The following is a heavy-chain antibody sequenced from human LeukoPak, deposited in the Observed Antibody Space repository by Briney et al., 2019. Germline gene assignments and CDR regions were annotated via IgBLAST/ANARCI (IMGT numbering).Heavy chain of an antibody. CDR3: ARGQINYDSSGYYYGYFQH. D-gene: IGHD3-22*01. CDR1: GGTFSSYA. CDR2: INPIFGTA. Sequence: SVKVSCKASGGTFSSYAISWVRQAPGQGLEWMGGINPIFGTANYAQKFQGRVTITTDESTSTAYMELSSLRSEDTAVYYCARGQINYDSSGYYYGYFQHWGQGTLVTVSS. J-gene: IGHJ1*01. V-gene: IGHV1-69*05.